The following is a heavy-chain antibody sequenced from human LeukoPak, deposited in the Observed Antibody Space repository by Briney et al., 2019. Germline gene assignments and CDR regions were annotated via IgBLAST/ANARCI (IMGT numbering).Heavy chain of an antibody. V-gene: IGHV4-34*01. CDR2: INHSGST. CDR3: ARHRGPATAIYYFDY. J-gene: IGHJ4*02. Sequence: SETLSLTCAVYGGSFSGYYWSWIRQPPGKGLEWIGEINHSGSTNYNPSLKSRVTISVDTSKNQFSLKLSSVPAADTAVYYCARHRGPATAIYYFDYWGQGTLVTVSS. D-gene: IGHD2-21*02. CDR1: GGSFSGYY.